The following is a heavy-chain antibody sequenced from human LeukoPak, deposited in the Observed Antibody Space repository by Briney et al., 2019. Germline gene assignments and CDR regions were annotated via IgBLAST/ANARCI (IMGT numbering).Heavy chain of an antibody. Sequence: GGSLRLSCAASGFTVSNNYMTWVRQAPGKELEWVSIIYSDGSTYYADSVKGRFTISRDNSKNTLYLQLNSLRVEDTAVYYCAGDRKRRDMVVVSAVFVSTRPYYNYYGVDVWGQGTTVTVS. V-gene: IGHV3-53*05. J-gene: IGHJ6*02. CDR3: AGDRKRRDMVVVSAVFVSTRPYYNYYGVDV. D-gene: IGHD2-2*01. CDR2: IYSDGST. CDR1: GFTVSNNY.